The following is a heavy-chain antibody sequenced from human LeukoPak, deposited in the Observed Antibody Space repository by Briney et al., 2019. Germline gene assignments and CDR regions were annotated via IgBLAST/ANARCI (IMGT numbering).Heavy chain of an antibody. CDR1: GGTFSSYA. V-gene: IGHV1-69*13. Sequence: GASVKVSCKASGGTFSSYAINWVRQAPGQGLEWMGGIIPMFRTVNYAQKFRGRVTITADESTSTAYMELNSLRSEDTAVYYCARDASIHDSSSYYFLWWGQGTLVTVSS. CDR2: IIPMFRTV. D-gene: IGHD3-22*01. CDR3: ARDASIHDSSSYYFLW. J-gene: IGHJ4*02.